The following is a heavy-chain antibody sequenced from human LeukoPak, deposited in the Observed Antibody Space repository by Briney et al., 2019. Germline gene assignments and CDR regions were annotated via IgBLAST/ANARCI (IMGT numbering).Heavy chain of an antibody. J-gene: IGHJ4*02. CDR3: ARATYYYDSSGYYVFYFDN. V-gene: IGHV3-53*01. CDR1: GFTVSSNY. CDR2: IYSGGST. D-gene: IGHD3-22*01. Sequence: GGSLRLSCAASGFTVSSNYMSWVRQAPGKGLEWVSVIYSGGSTNYADSVKGRFTISRDNSKNTLYLQMNSLRAEDTAVYYCARATYYYDSSGYYVFYFDNWGQGTLVTVSS.